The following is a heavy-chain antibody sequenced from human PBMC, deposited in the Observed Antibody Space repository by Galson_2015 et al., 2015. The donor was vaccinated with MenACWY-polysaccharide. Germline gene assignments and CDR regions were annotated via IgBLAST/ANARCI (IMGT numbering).Heavy chain of an antibody. CDR2: IHYDGTGN. J-gene: IGHJ1*01. CDR3: AKAYYDDNTGYRLKYFQG. V-gene: IGHV3-30*02. CDR1: GFTFSRYG. D-gene: IGHD3-22*01. Sequence: SLRLSCAASGFTFSRYGMHWVRQAPGKGLEWVAFIHYDGTGNYYADSVKGRFIISRDNSKNTLSLQMNSLRAEDTAVFYCAKAYYDDNTGYRLKYFQGWGQGTLVTVSS.